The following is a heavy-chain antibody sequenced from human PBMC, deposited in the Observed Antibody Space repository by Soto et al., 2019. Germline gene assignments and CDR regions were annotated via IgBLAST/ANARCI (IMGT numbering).Heavy chain of an antibody. J-gene: IGHJ4*02. V-gene: IGHV3-9*01. D-gene: IGHD3-16*01. CDR1: GFTFRDYG. Sequence: EVQLVESGGGLVQPGGSLRLSCAASGFTFRDYGMHWVRQVPGKGLEWVSGISWNSGSIDYADSVKGRFTISRDNAKNLLYLQMDSLRPEDTALYYCAKDLSVLAESRDCWGQGTLVTVSS. CDR2: ISWNSGSI. CDR3: AKDLSVLAESRDC.